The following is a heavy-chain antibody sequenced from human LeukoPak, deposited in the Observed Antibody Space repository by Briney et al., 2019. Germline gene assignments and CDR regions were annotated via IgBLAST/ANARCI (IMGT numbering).Heavy chain of an antibody. Sequence: KPSETLSLTCTVSGGSISSYYWSWLRQPAGKGLEWVGRIYTSGSNKYNPSLKSRVTMSVDTSKNQFSLKLSSVTAADTAVYYCARESPAAGPRHYYMDVWGKGTTVTISS. CDR2: IYTSGSN. D-gene: IGHD6-13*01. CDR1: GGSISSYY. V-gene: IGHV4-4*07. CDR3: ARESPAAGPRHYYMDV. J-gene: IGHJ6*03.